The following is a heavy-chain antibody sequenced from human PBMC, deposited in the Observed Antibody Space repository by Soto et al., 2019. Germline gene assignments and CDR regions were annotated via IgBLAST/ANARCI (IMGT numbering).Heavy chain of an antibody. D-gene: IGHD2-8*01. Sequence: QVQLVESGGGVVQPGRSLRLSCAASGFTFSSYGMHWVRQAPGKGLEWVAVISYDGSNKYYADSVKGRFTIPRDNSKNKLYLQMNSLRAEDTAVYYCSKVKGGLMVYAKDAFDIWGQGTMVTVSS. CDR3: SKVKGGLMVYAKDAFDI. V-gene: IGHV3-30*18. J-gene: IGHJ3*02. CDR2: ISYDGSNK. CDR1: GFTFSSYG.